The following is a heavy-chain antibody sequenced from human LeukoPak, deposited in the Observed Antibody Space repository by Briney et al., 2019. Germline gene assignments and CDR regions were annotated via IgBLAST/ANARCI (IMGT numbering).Heavy chain of an antibody. Sequence: SETLSLTCTVSGGSISSYYWSWIRQPPGKGLKWIGNIYYSGYTTYSPSLRSRVTISVDTSKNQFSLKLSSVTAADTAVYYCARRGYYGSGSYYRSPTYYYMDVWGKGTTVTISS. CDR3: ARRGYYGSGSYYRSPTYYYMDV. J-gene: IGHJ6*03. D-gene: IGHD3-10*01. V-gene: IGHV4-59*12. CDR1: GGSISSYY. CDR2: IYYSGYT.